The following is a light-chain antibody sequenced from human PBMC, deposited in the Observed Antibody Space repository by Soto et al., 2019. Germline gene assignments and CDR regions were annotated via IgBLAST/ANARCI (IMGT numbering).Light chain of an antibody. J-gene: IGKJ2*01. CDR1: QSVSSN. CDR2: GAS. CDR3: QQYNNWPRT. V-gene: IGKV3-15*01. Sequence: EIVMTQSPATLSVSPGERATLSCRASQSVSSNLAWYQQKSGQAPRLLMYGASTRATGIPARFSGSGSGTEFTLTISSLQSEDFAVYYCQQYNNWPRTFGQGTKLEIK.